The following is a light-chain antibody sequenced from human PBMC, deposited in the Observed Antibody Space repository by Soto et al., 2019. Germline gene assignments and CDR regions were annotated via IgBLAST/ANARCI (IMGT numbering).Light chain of an antibody. CDR3: QQYGSSTYT. V-gene: IGKV3-20*01. J-gene: IGKJ2*01. CDR1: QSVSSNH. Sequence: EIVLTQSPGSLSLSPRERATLSCRASQSVSSNHLAWYQQKPGQAHRLLIYGASRRATGIPDRFSGSGSGTDFTLTISRLEPEDFAVYYCQQYGSSTYTFGQGTKVEIK. CDR2: GAS.